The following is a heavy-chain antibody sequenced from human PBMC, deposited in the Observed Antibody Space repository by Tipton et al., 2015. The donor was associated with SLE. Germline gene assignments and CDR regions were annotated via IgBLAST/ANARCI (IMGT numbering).Heavy chain of an antibody. D-gene: IGHD5-24*01. CDR1: GFLVSNNY. V-gene: IGHV3-53*05. CDR2: IYASSGT. Sequence: SLRLSCAASGFLVSNNYMTWVRQAPGKGLEWVSIIYASSGTYYADSVKGRFIISRDNSRNTLYLQMKSLRVDDTAKYYCAKDFHDEMAPDHNAFDIWGQGTMVTVSS. CDR3: AKDFHDEMAPDHNAFDI. J-gene: IGHJ3*02.